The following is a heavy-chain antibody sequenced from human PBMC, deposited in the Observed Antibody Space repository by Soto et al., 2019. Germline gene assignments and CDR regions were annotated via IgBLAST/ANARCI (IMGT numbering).Heavy chain of an antibody. CDR2: IYHSGST. CDR3: AREAGDSIFDY. J-gene: IGHJ4*02. Sequence: SETLSLTCAVSGGSISSGGYSWSWIRQPPGKGLEWIGYIYHSGSTYYNPSLKSRVTISVDRSKNQFSLKLSSVTAADTAVYYRAREAGDSIFDYWGQGTLVTVSS. V-gene: IGHV4-30-2*01. D-gene: IGHD4-17*01. CDR1: GGSISSGGYS.